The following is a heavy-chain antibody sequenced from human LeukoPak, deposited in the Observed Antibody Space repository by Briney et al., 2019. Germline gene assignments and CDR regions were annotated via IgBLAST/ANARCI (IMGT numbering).Heavy chain of an antibody. J-gene: IGHJ5*02. CDR3: AKDLIGDWDHWFDP. CDR1: GFTFSSYD. Sequence: GGSVRLSCAASGFTFSSYDMNWVRQAPGKGLEWVAAINGSGGSTYYADSVKGRFTIYRDNSKNTLYLQMNSLRAEDTAVYYCAKDLIGDWDHWFDPWGQGTLVTVSS. V-gene: IGHV3-23*01. D-gene: IGHD2-21*02. CDR2: INGSGGST.